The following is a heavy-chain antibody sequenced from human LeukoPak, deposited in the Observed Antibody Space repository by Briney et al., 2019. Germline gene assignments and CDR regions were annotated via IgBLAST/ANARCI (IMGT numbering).Heavy chain of an antibody. V-gene: IGHV3-7*01. CDR3: AREEWWFDS. CDR2: IKYDGSEK. D-gene: IGHD2-8*01. J-gene: IGHJ5*01. Sequence: GGSLRLSCEGSFSGYAMSWVRQAPGKGLEWVANIKYDGSEKQYVDSVKGRFTISRDNAKNSLYLQMNSPRADDTAVYYCAREEWWFDSWGQGTLVTVSS. CDR1: SFSGYA.